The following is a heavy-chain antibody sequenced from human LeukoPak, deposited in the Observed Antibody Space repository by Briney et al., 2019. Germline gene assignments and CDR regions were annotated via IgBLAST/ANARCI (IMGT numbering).Heavy chain of an antibody. J-gene: IGHJ3*02. Sequence: SETLSLTCAVYGGSFSGYYWSWIRQPPGKGLEWIGEINHSGSTNYNPSLKSRVTISVDTSKNQFSLKLSSVTAADTAVYYCAVGYSYSLAFDIWGQGTMVTVSS. CDR2: INHSGST. V-gene: IGHV4-34*01. CDR1: GGSFSGYY. D-gene: IGHD5-18*01. CDR3: AVGYSYSLAFDI.